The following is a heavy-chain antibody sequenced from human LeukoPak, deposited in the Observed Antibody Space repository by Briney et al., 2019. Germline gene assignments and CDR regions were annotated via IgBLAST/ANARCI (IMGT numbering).Heavy chain of an antibody. Sequence: VASVKVSCKASGYTFTSYYMHWVRQAPGQGLEWMGIINPSDDSTRYAQKFQGRVTMTKDTSTNTVYMDLSSLSSDDTAVYYCARAYYDSSAYHHAVYFDYWGQGTLVTVSS. CDR3: ARAYYDSSAYHHAVYFDY. J-gene: IGHJ4*02. V-gene: IGHV1-46*01. CDR1: GYTFTSYY. D-gene: IGHD3-22*01. CDR2: INPSDDST.